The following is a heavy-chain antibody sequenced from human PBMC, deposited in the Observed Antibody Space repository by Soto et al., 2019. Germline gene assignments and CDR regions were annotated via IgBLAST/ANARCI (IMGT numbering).Heavy chain of an antibody. CDR1: GGSVTGFY. Sequence: TLSLTCTVSGGSVTGFYWSWIRQPPGKRLEWIGYIFHSGSSNYNPSLKSRVTISVDTSKSQVSLRSEDTAVYYCARVYDLSGLLDYWGQGTLVTVSS. D-gene: IGHD3-3*01. CDR2: IFHSGSS. V-gene: IGHV4-59*02. J-gene: IGHJ4*02. CDR3: ARVYDLSGLLDY.